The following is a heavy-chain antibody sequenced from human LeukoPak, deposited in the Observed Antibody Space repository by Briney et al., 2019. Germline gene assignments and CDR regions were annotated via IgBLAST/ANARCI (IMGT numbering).Heavy chain of an antibody. CDR3: ARGVATNY. Sequence: ASVKASCKASGYTFSGYDINWVRQATGQGLEWMGWINPNSGNTDYAQKFQGRVTMTRDTSISTAYMELSSLRSEDTAVYYCARGVATNYWGQGTLVTVSS. CDR1: GYTFSGYD. V-gene: IGHV1-8*01. CDR2: INPNSGNT. D-gene: IGHD5-12*01. J-gene: IGHJ4*02.